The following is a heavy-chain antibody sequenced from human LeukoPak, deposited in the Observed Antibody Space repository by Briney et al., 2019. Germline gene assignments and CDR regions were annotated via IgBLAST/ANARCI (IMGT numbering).Heavy chain of an antibody. CDR3: ARGQQQLLRDYYYYYMDV. J-gene: IGHJ6*03. Sequence: PGGSLRLSCAASGFTFSDYTMNWVRQAPGKGLEWVSYIDLSGGILYYVDSVKGRFTISRDNAKNSLYLQMNSLRAEDTGVYYCARGQQQLLRDYYYYYMDVWGKGTTVTVSS. D-gene: IGHD6-13*01. CDR1: GFTFSDYT. V-gene: IGHV3-48*04. CDR2: IDLSGGIL.